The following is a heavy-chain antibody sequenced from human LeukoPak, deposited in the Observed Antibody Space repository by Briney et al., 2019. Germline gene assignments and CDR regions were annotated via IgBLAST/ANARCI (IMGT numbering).Heavy chain of an antibody. Sequence: ASAKVSCKASGYTFTGYYMHWVRQAPGQGLEWMGWINPNSGGTNYAQKFQGRVTMTRDTSISTAYMELSRLRSDDTAVYYCAQTYYDILTGGIDYWGQGTLVTVSS. V-gene: IGHV1-2*02. CDR2: INPNSGGT. CDR3: AQTYYDILTGGIDY. D-gene: IGHD3-9*01. J-gene: IGHJ4*02. CDR1: GYTFTGYY.